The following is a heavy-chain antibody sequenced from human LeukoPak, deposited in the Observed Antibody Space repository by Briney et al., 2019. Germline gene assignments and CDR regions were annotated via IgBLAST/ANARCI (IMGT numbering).Heavy chain of an antibody. CDR2: ISGANGDT. Sequence: GASVKVSRKASGYTFTTYSITWVRQAPGQGLEWMGWISGANGDTNYAEKFQGRIIMTTDSSTSTAYMDLRSLTPDDTGLYYCARLWADTAYWGQGTLVTVSS. D-gene: IGHD1-26*01. V-gene: IGHV1-18*01. CDR1: GYTFTTYS. J-gene: IGHJ4*02. CDR3: ARLWADTAY.